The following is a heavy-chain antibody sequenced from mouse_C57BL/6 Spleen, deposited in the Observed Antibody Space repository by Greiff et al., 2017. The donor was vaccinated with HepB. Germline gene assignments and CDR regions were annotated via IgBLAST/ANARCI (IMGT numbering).Heavy chain of an antibody. V-gene: IGHV1-69*01. J-gene: IGHJ4*01. D-gene: IGHD1-1*01. CDR3: ARNYYGSEGNAMDY. CDR1: GYTFTSYW. Sequence: LQPGAELVMPGASVKLSCKASGYTFTSYWMHWVKQRPGQGLEWIGEIDPSDSYTNYNQKFKGKSTLTVDKSSSTAYMQLSSLTSEDSAVYYCARNYYGSEGNAMDYWGQGTSVTVSS. CDR2: IDPSDSYT.